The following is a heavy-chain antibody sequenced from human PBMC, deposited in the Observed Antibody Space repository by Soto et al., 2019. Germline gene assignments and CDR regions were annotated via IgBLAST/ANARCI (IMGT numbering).Heavy chain of an antibody. V-gene: IGHV3-7*01. CDR3: VRRTSSTWYSYYGMDV. D-gene: IGHD6-13*01. CDR1: GFTFSSYW. CDR2: IKQDGSEK. Sequence: EVQLVESGGGLVQPGGSLRLSCAASGFTFSSYWMSWVRQAPGKGLEWVADIKQDGSEKYYVDSVKGRFTVSRDNAKNSLYLQMNSLRAEDTAVYYCVRRTSSTWYSYYGMDVWGQGTTVTVSS. J-gene: IGHJ6*02.